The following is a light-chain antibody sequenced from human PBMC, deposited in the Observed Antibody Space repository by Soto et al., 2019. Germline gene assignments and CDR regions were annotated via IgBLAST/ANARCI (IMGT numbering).Light chain of an antibody. CDR1: QGVNRYY. J-gene: IGKJ4*02. CDR2: GTS. CDR3: QQRFNWPLT. Sequence: EIVLTQSPGTLSLSPGERATLSCRASQGVNRYYLAWYQQKPGQAPTLLIHGTSTRATGIPDRFSGSGSDTDFTLTISNLEPDDFAVYYCQQRFNWPLTFGGGTKVDIK. V-gene: IGKV3D-20*02.